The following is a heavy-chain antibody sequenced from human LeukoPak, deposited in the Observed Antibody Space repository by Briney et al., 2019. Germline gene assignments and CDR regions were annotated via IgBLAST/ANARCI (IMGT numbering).Heavy chain of an antibody. Sequence: SETLSLTCAVYGGSFSGYYWSWIRQPPGKGLEWIGEINHSGSTNYNPSLKSRVTISVDTSKNQFSLKLSSVTAADTAVYYCAREATYDILTGYTFDYWGQGTLVTVSS. CDR3: AREATYDILTGYTFDY. CDR1: GGSFSGYY. CDR2: INHSGST. D-gene: IGHD3-9*01. V-gene: IGHV4-34*01. J-gene: IGHJ4*02.